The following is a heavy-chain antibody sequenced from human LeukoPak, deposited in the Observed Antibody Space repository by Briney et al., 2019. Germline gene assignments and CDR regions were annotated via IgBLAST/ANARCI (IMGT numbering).Heavy chain of an antibody. CDR1: GYTFSNYD. CDR3: AREPLDGEGATVFDL. D-gene: IGHD1-26*01. J-gene: IGHJ5*02. CDR2: MNPNSGNT. V-gene: IGHV1-8*01. Sequence: ASVKVSCKTSGYTFSNYDVNWVRQATGQGLEWMGWMNPNSGNTGYAQNFQGRVTMTRNPSISTAYMELSSLRSEDTAVYYCAREPLDGEGATVFDLWGQGTLVTVSS.